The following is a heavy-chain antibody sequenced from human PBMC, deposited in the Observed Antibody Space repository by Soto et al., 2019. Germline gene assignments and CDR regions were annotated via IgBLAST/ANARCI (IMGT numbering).Heavy chain of an antibody. D-gene: IGHD1-1*01. J-gene: IGHJ6*02. CDR1: GYSFTSYW. CDR2: IDPSDSYT. Sequence: PGESLKISCQGSGYSFTSYWISWVRQMPGKGLEWMGRIDPSDSYTNYSPSFQGHVTISADKSISTAYLPWSSLKASDTAMYYCARRETGTYYYYGMDVWSQGTTVTVSS. V-gene: IGHV5-10-1*01. CDR3: ARRETGTYYYYGMDV.